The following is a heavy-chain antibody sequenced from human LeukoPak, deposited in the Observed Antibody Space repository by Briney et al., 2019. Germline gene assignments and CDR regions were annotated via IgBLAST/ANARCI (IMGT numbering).Heavy chain of an antibody. CDR2: IHISGRT. J-gene: IGHJ6*03. D-gene: IGHD1-26*01. CDR3: AKEVVGLRYYMDV. V-gene: IGHV4-61*01. Sequence: SETLSLTCSVSGGSISSSSYYWGWIRQPPGKGLEWIRYIHISGRTNSNPALKSRVTISVDTSKNQLSLKLTSVTVADTAVYYCAKEVVGLRYYMDVWGKGTTVTVSS. CDR1: GGSISSSSYY.